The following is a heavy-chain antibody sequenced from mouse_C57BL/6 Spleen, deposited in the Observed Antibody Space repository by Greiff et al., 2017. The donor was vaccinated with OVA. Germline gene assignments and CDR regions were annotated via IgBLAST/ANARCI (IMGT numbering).Heavy chain of an antibody. V-gene: IGHV1-50*01. D-gene: IGHD1-1*01. Sequence: QVQLQQPGAELVKPGASVKLSCKASGYTFTSYWMQWVKQRPGQGLEWIGEIDPSDSYTNYNQKFKGKATLTEDTSSSTAYMQLSSLTSEDSAVYYCARSWYYGSSYWYFDVWGTGTTVTVSS. CDR1: GYTFTSYW. CDR3: ARSWYYGSSYWYFDV. CDR2: IDPSDSYT. J-gene: IGHJ1*03.